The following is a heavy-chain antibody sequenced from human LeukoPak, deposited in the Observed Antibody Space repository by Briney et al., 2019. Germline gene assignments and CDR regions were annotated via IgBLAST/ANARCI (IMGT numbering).Heavy chain of an antibody. J-gene: IGHJ4*02. V-gene: IGHV4-38-2*02. Sequence: SETLSLTCTVSGYSISSGYYWGWIRQPPGKGLEWIGSIYHSGSTYYNPSLKSRVTISVDTSKNQFSLKLSSVTAADTAVYYCARDRASVVVPAAIVDYWGQGTLVTVSS. CDR1: GYSISSGYY. D-gene: IGHD2-2*02. CDR3: ARDRASVVVPAAIVDY. CDR2: IYHSGST.